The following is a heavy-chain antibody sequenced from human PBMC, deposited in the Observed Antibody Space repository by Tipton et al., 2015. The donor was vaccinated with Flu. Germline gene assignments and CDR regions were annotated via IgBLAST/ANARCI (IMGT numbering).Heavy chain of an antibody. V-gene: IGHV3-23*01. D-gene: IGHD3-16*02. J-gene: IGHJ4*02. CDR1: GFTFNIYG. CDR2: ISGSGGTT. CDR3: GKFRGQQLTRYTLDY. Sequence: SLRLPCAASGFTFNIYGMTWVRQASGKGLEWVSYISGSGGTTYYAYSVKGRFSISRDNSKNTLYLQMNSLRAEDTAVYYCGKFRGQQLTRYTLDYWGQGNLVTVSS.